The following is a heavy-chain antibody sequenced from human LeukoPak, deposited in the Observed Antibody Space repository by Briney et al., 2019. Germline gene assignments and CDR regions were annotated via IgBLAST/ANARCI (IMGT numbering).Heavy chain of an antibody. V-gene: IGHV6-1*01. J-gene: IGHJ4*02. CDR2: TYYRYKWYN. CDR3: AGGGGSFDY. D-gene: IGHD3-16*01. Sequence: SPTLSLTCAISGDSVSSNSAAWNWLAQSPSRGLEWLGRTYYRYKWYNDYAGSVKSRITINSDTSKNQFSLQLNSVSPEDTAVYYCAGGGGSFDYWGQGTLVTVSS. CDR1: GDSVSSNSAA.